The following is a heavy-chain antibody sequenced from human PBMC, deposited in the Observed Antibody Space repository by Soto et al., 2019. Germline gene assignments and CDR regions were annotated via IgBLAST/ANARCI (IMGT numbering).Heavy chain of an antibody. Sequence: QVQLVQSGAEVKKPGASVKVSCKASGYTFTSYGISWVRQAPGQWLVWMGWISAYNGNTNYAQKLQGRVNMTTDTSTSTAHMELRRLRSDDTAVNYCERDEWYYDYWGQGTLVTVS. V-gene: IGHV1-18*01. J-gene: IGHJ4*02. CDR2: ISAYNGNT. CDR3: ERDEWYYDY. D-gene: IGHD3-3*01. CDR1: GYTFTSYG.